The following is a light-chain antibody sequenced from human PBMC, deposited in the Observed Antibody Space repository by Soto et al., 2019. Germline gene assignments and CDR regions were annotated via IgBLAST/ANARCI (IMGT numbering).Light chain of an antibody. J-gene: IGLJ2*01. V-gene: IGLV1-40*01. CDR1: NSNIGAGYD. CDR3: QSYDSSLSAVL. Sequence: QPALTQPPSVSGAPGQRVTISCTGSNSNIGAGYDVHWYQQLPGTAPKLLIFDNSNRPSGVPDRFSVSRSGTSASLAITGLQAEDEADYYCQSYDSSLSAVLFGGGTKLTVL. CDR2: DNS.